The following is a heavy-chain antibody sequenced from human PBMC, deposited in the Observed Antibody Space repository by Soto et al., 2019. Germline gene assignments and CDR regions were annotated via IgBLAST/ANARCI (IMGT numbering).Heavy chain of an antibody. CDR2: IYYSGST. D-gene: IGHD5-18*01. CDR3: ARDRVDTAIA. Sequence: QVQLQESGPGLVKPSQTLSLSCTVSGGSITNDDHYWSWIRQPPGKGLEWIGSIYYSGSTYYNPSLKSRVIMSVDTSKNQFSLKLSSVTAADTAVYYCARDRVDTAIAWGQGTLVTVSA. V-gene: IGHV4-30-4*01. J-gene: IGHJ5*02. CDR1: GGSITNDDHY.